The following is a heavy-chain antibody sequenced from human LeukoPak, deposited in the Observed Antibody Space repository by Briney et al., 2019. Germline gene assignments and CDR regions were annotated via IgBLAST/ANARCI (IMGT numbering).Heavy chain of an antibody. D-gene: IGHD2-21*02. CDR1: GGTFISYA. CDR2: IIPIFGTA. CDR3: ARSPLAYCGGDCYSTFDY. J-gene: IGHJ4*02. Sequence: VKVSCKASGGTFISYAISWLRQAPGQGLEWMGGIIPIFGTANYAQKFQGRVTITTDESTSTAYMELSSLRSEDTAVYYCARSPLAYCGGDCYSTFDYWGQGTLVTVSS. V-gene: IGHV1-69*05.